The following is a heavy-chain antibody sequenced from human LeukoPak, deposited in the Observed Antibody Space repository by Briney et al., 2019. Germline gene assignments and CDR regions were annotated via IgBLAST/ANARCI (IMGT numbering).Heavy chain of an antibody. CDR1: GFTFDDYA. Sequence: QPGRSLRLSCAASGFTFDDYAMHWVRQAPGKGLEWVSGISWNSGSIGYADSVKGRFTISRDNAKNSLYLQMNSLRAEDMALYYCAKGTGDRGFDYWGQGTLVTVSS. CDR2: ISWNSGSI. D-gene: IGHD3-10*01. V-gene: IGHV3-9*03. J-gene: IGHJ4*02. CDR3: AKGTGDRGFDY.